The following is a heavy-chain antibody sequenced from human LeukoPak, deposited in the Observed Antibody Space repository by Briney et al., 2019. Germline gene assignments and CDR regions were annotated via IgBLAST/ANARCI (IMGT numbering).Heavy chain of an antibody. D-gene: IGHD4-23*01. CDR3: AREGYGDNSSN. CDR1: GFTFRDAA. CDR2: IYYSGST. J-gene: IGHJ4*02. V-gene: IGHV4-30-4*08. Sequence: LRLSCAVSGFTFRDAAMTWVRQPPGKGLEWIGYIYYSGSTYYNPSLKSRVTISVDTSKNQFSLKLSSVTAADTAVYYCAREGYGDNSSNWGQGTLVTVSS.